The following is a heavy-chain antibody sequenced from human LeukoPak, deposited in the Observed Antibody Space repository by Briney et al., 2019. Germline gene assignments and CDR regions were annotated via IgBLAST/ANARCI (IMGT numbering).Heavy chain of an antibody. J-gene: IGHJ4*02. CDR2: INPKSGAA. D-gene: IGHD2-2*01. V-gene: IGHV1-2*02. CDR3: ARGAEAETSPLDF. Sequence: VASVKVSCKASGYIFSDYYMHWVRQARGQGLECLGWINPKSGAADYAQQFRGRVTMTRDTSINTDYMEMKRVTSDDTAVYYCARGAEAETSPLDFWGQGTLVIVS. CDR1: GYIFSDYY.